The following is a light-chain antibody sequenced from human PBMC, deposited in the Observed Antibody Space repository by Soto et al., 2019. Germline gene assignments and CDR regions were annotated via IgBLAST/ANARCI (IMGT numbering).Light chain of an antibody. CDR2: ANT. CDR1: SSNIGADYD. V-gene: IGLV1-40*01. Sequence: QSVLTQPPSVSGAPGQRVTISCTGSSSNIGADYDVHWYQQFPGTAPKLLIFANTNRPSGVPGRFSGSKSGTSASLAITELQAEDEADYDCQSYDTSLTAFVFGTGTKVTVL. J-gene: IGLJ1*01. CDR3: QSYDTSLTAFV.